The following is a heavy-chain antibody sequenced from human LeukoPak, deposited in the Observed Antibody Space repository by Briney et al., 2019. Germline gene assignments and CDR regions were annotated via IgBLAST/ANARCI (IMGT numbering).Heavy chain of an antibody. CDR1: GFTFSSYG. V-gene: IGHV3-7*04. CDR2: IKQDGSEK. Sequence: PGGSLRLSCAASGFTFSSYGMHWVRQAPGKGLEWVANIKQDGSEKYYVDSVKGRFTISRDNAKNSLYLQMNSLRAEDTAVYYCARGRYDSDGYYAIFDYWGQGTLVTVSS. J-gene: IGHJ4*02. D-gene: IGHD3-22*01. CDR3: ARGRYDSDGYYAIFDY.